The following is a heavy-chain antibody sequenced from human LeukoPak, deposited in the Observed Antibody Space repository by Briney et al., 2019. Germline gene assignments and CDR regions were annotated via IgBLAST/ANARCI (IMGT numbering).Heavy chain of an antibody. V-gene: IGHV3-11*01. D-gene: IGHD2-15*01. CDR2: ISSSGSTI. CDR3: AKEVVVVAAVDY. CDR1: GFTFSDYY. J-gene: IGHJ4*02. Sequence: MPGGSLRHSCAASGFTFSDYYMSWIRQAPGKGLEWVSYISSSGSTIYYADSVKGRFTISRDNAKNSLYLQMNSLRAEDTAVYYCAKEVVVVAAVDYWGQGTLVTVSS.